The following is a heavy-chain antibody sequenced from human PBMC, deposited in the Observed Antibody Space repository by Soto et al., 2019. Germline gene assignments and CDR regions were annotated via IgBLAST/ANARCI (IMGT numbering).Heavy chain of an antibody. D-gene: IGHD3-16*02. Sequence: KPSETLSLTCHVSGDSIRSGDYYWSWVRQPPGKGLEWIGYVYYNGNSYSVPSLESRVTMSADTSKNQFSLSLTSVTAADTALYFCARVGIYQGAFDPWGQGTRVTVSS. J-gene: IGHJ5*02. CDR2: VYYNGNS. CDR1: GDSIRSGDYY. V-gene: IGHV4-30-4*01. CDR3: ARVGIYQGAFDP.